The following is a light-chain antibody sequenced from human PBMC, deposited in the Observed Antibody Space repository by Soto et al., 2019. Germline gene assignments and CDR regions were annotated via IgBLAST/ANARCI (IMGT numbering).Light chain of an antibody. J-gene: IGKJ2*01. CDR3: LRYGDSPPAYT. CDR1: QSVSSRN. CDR2: GAS. V-gene: IGKV3-20*01. Sequence: EIVLTQFPGTVSLSPGERATLSCRASQSVSSRNLAWYRQKPGQAPSLLIFGASNRATGTPDRFSGSGSGTDFTLTISRLEPEDCAVYYCLRYGDSPPAYTFGQGTKLEIK.